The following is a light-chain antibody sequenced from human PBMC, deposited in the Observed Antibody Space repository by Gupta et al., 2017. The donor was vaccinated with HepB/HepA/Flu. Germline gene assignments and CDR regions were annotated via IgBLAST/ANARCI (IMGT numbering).Light chain of an antibody. CDR2: ETS. CDR1: HNINQW. V-gene: IGKV1-5*03. J-gene: IGKJ4*01. CDR3: QEQGGYPIT. Sequence: DIQMTQSPSILSASVGDRVTITCRASHNINQWVAWYQQKPGKAPKLLISETSDLQDGVPSRFSGSGFGTEFTLTISSLQPDDFAIYYSQEQGGYPITFGGGTKVETK.